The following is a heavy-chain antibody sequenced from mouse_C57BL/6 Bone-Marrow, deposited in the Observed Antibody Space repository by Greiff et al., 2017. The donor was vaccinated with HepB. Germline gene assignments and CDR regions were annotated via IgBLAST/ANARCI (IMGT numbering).Heavy chain of an antibody. J-gene: IGHJ3*01. CDR1: GYTFTSYW. CDR3: ARGLWLRRAWFAY. V-gene: IGHV1-55*01. D-gene: IGHD2-2*01. CDR2: IYPGSGST. Sequence: QVQLQQPGAELVKPGASVKMSCKASGYTFTSYWITWVKQRPGQGLEWIGDIYPGSGSTNYNEKFKSKATLTVVTSSSTAYMQLSSLTSEDSAVYYCARGLWLRRAWFAYWGQGTLVTVSA.